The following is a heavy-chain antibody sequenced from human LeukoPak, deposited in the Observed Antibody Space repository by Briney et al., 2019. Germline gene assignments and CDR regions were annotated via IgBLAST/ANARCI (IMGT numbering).Heavy chain of an antibody. J-gene: IGHJ3*02. Sequence: PGGSLRLTCAASGFTFSNAWMSWVRQAPGKGLEWVGRIKSKTDGGTTDYAAPVKGRFTISRDDSKNTLYLQMNSLKTEDTAVYYCTTSPGGYYVRAFDIWGQGTMVTVSS. CDR1: GFTFSNAW. D-gene: IGHD3-22*01. CDR3: TTSPGGYYVRAFDI. CDR2: IKSKTDGGTT. V-gene: IGHV3-15*01.